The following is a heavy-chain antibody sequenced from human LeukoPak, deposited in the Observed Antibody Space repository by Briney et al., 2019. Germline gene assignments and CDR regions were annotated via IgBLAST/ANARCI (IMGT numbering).Heavy chain of an antibody. CDR1: GYTLTELS. CDR2: FDPEDDGT. CDR3: ATGYSGLRPLVL. J-gene: IGHJ4*02. Sequence: ASVTVSCTVSGYTLTELSIHWVRQAPGKGLEWMGGFDPEDDGTIYAQRFQGRVTMTEDTSTDTAFMELSSLRSEDTAMYYCATGYSGLRPLVLWGQGTLVTVSS. D-gene: IGHD1-26*01. V-gene: IGHV1-24*01.